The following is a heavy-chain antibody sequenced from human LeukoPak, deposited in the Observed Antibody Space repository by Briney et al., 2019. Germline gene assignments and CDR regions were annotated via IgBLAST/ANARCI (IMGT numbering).Heavy chain of an antibody. CDR3: ARGLRAAGDY. CDR1: GYSISSGYY. J-gene: IGHJ4*02. D-gene: IGHD6-13*01. Sequence: SETLSLTCTVSGYSISSGYYWGWIRQPPGKGLEWIGIIYHSGSTYYNPSLKSRVTISVDTSKNQFSLKLSSVTAADTAVYYCARGLRAAGDYWGQGTLVTVSS. V-gene: IGHV4-38-2*02. CDR2: IYHSGST.